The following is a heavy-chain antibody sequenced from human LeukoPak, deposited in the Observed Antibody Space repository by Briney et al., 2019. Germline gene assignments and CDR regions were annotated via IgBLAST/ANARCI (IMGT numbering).Heavy chain of an antibody. CDR3: AREDGGGYFDY. D-gene: IGHD4-23*01. J-gene: IGHJ4*02. Sequence: SETLSLTCAVYGGSFSGYYWSWIRQHPGKGLEWIGYIYYSGSTYYNPSLKSRVTISVDTSKNQFSLKLSSVTAADTAVYYCAREDGGGYFDYWGQGTLVTVSS. V-gene: IGHV4-31*11. CDR1: GGSFSGYY. CDR2: IYYSGST.